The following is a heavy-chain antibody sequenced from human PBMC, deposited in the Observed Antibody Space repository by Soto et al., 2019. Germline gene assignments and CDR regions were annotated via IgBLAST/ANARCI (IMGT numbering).Heavy chain of an antibody. J-gene: IGHJ4*02. CDR2: IYPSTGDT. D-gene: IGHD2-15*01. Sequence: ASVKSPCKAPGYPFSAYYLHGLRQAPGQGLEWMGWIYPSTGDTNYARKFQSGVTMTTDTSMKTAYMELSGLKSDDAAVYYCAAPVVGSSPRPPFDFWGQGTMVTVSS. V-gene: IGHV1-2*02. CDR1: GYPFSAYY. CDR3: AAPVVGSSPRPPFDF.